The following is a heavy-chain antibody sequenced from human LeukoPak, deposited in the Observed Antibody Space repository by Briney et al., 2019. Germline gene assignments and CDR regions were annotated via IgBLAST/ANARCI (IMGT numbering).Heavy chain of an antibody. CDR2: ITGSGENR. Sequence: PGGSLRLSCAASGFTFNRYAMSWVRQARGKGLEWVSVITGSGENRSHADSVKGRLTVSRDHSKNTLYLHMNSLRAEDAAVNHCAKGPNDDSNYLFDHWGQGTLVTVSS. J-gene: IGHJ5*02. D-gene: IGHD4-11*01. CDR1: GFTFNRYA. CDR3: AKGPNDDSNYLFDH. V-gene: IGHV3-23*01.